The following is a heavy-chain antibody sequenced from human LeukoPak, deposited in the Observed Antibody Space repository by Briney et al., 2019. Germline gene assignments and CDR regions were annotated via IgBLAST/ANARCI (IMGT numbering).Heavy chain of an antibody. CDR1: GGSISSSSYY. V-gene: IGHV4-39*07. Sequence: SETLSLTCTVSGGSISSSSYYWGWIRQPPGKGLEWIGSIYYSGSTNYNPSLKSRVTISVDTSKNQFSLKLSSVTAADTAVYYCARFPPLRYFDWPYFDYWGQGTLVTVSS. J-gene: IGHJ4*02. D-gene: IGHD3-9*01. CDR2: IYYSGST. CDR3: ARFPPLRYFDWPYFDY.